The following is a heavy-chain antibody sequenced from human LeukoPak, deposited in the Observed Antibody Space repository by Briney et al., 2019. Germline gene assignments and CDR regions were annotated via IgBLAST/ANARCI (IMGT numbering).Heavy chain of an antibody. CDR2: ISGSGGST. J-gene: IGHJ4*02. V-gene: IGHV3-23*01. Sequence: GGSLRLSCAASGFTFSSYGMSWVRQVPGKGLEWVSAISGSGGSTYYADSVKGRFTISRDNSKNTLYLQMNSLRAEDTAVYYCAKARGYSGYDSVSGAYDYWGQGTLVTVSS. CDR1: GFTFSSYG. CDR3: AKARGYSGYDSVSGAYDY. D-gene: IGHD5-12*01.